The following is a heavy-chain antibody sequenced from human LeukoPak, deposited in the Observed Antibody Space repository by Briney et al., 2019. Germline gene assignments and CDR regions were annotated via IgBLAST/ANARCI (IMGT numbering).Heavy chain of an antibody. D-gene: IGHD1-1*01. J-gene: IGHJ4*02. CDR3: ARPGERSRRDWNLDQ. CDR1: GYSFSNYW. Sequence: GESLKISCKASGYSFSNYWIGWVRQVPGRGLEWMGIVYPRDSDTRYSPSFQGQVTISADKSISTAYLQWSSLKASDTAVYYCARPGERSRRDWNLDQWGQGTLVTVSS. CDR2: VYPRDSDT. V-gene: IGHV5-51*01.